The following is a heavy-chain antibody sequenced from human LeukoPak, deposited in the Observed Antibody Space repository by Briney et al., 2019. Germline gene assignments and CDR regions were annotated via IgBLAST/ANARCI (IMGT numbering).Heavy chain of an antibody. Sequence: SQTLSLTCTVSGGSISSGSYYRSWIRQPAGKGLEWIGRIYTSGSTNYNPSLKSRITISVDTSKNQFSLKLSSVTAADTAVYYCARNSCPSGSCYDNRGYFDYWGQGTLVTVSS. D-gene: IGHD2-15*01. V-gene: IGHV4-61*02. CDR1: GGSISSGSYY. CDR2: IYTSGST. J-gene: IGHJ4*02. CDR3: ARNSCPSGSCYDNRGYFDY.